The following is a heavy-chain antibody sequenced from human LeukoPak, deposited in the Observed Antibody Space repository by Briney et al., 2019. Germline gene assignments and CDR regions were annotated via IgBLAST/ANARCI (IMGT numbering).Heavy chain of an antibody. CDR3: ARGVTVALGDFDY. CDR1: GGSISNYY. CDR2: IYYSGST. J-gene: IGHJ4*02. V-gene: IGHV4-59*12. D-gene: IGHD2-15*01. Sequence: PSETLSLTCTVSGGSISNYYWSWIRQPPGKGLEWIGYIYYSGSTNYNPSLKSRVTISVDTSKNQFSLKLSSVTAADTAVHYCARGVTVALGDFDYWGQGTLVTVSS.